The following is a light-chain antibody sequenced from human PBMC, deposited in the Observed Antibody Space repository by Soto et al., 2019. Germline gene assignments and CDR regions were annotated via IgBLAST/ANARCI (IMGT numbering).Light chain of an antibody. J-gene: IGKJ1*01. CDR1: QSVRSN. V-gene: IGKV3-15*01. Sequence: EIVMTQSPATLSVSPGERGTLSCRASQSVRSNLAWYQQKPGQAPRLLIYGASTGATGIPARFSGSGSGTEFTLTITSLQSEDFAVYYCQQYGSSPRTFGQGTKVDIK. CDR3: QQYGSSPRT. CDR2: GAS.